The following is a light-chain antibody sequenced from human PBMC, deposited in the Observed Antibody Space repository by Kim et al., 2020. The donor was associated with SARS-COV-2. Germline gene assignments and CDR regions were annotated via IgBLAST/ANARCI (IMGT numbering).Light chain of an antibody. J-gene: IGLJ1*01. Sequence: GQSITISCTGNSHDVGANDYVSWYQHHPGSAPKLLIFEVNHRPSGVSSRFSGSKSGNTASLTISALQPTDEAHYHCSSYTTANTLVFGTGTKVTVL. CDR1: SHDVGANDY. V-gene: IGLV2-14*01. CDR3: SSYTTANTLV. CDR2: EVN.